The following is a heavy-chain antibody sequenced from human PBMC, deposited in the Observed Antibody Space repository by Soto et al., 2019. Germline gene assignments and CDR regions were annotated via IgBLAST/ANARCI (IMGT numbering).Heavy chain of an antibody. J-gene: IGHJ6*02. CDR1: GYTLTELS. CDR2: FDPEDGET. V-gene: IGHV1-24*01. D-gene: IGHD4-17*01. Sequence: ASVKVSCKVSGYTLTELSMHWVRQAPGKGLEWMGGFDPEDGETIYAQKFQGRVTMTEDTSTDTAYMELSSLRSEDTAVYYCATGLMTTVAIINGSPYYYYYGMAVWGQGTTVTVSS. CDR3: ATGLMTTVAIINGSPYYYYYGMAV.